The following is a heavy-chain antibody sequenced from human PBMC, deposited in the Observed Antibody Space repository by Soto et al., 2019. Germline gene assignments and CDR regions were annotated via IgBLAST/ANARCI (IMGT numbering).Heavy chain of an antibody. CDR3: PSRGPYYPSTGYVIFDS. Sequence: ASVKVSCKASGYTFTSYGISWVRQAPGQGLEWMGWISAYNGNTNYAQKLQGRVTMTTDTSTSTAYMELRSLRSDDTAVYYCPSRGPYYPSTGYVIFDSWGQGTLVTVSS. J-gene: IGHJ4*02. CDR2: ISAYNGNT. V-gene: IGHV1-18*01. D-gene: IGHD3-22*01. CDR1: GYTFTSYG.